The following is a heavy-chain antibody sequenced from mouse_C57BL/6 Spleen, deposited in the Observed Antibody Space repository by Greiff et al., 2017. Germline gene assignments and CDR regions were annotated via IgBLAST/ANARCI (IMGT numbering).Heavy chain of an antibody. D-gene: IGHD4-1*01. CDR1: GFTFSSYG. V-gene: IGHV5-6*01. CDR2: ISSGGSYT. CDR3: ATGTSEYYFDY. J-gene: IGHJ2*01. Sequence: EVQLVESGGDLVKPGGSLKLSCAASGFTFSSYGMSWVRQTPDKRLEWVATISSGGSYTYYPDSVKGRFTISRDNAKNTLYLQMSSLKSEDTAMYYCATGTSEYYFDYWGQGTTLTVSS.